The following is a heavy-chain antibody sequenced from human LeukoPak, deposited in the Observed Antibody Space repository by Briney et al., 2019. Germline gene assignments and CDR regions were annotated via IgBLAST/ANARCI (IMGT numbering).Heavy chain of an antibody. D-gene: IGHD6-6*01. CDR2: IWYDGSNK. CDR1: GFTFSSYG. V-gene: IGHV3-33*01. CDR3: ARDRIAARPAGTPLVP. Sequence: GGSLRLSCAASGFTFSSYGMHLVRQAPGKGLEWVAVIWYDGSNKYYADSVKGRFTISRDNSKNTLYLQMNSLRAEDTAVYYCARDRIAARPAGTPLVPWGQGTLVTVSS. J-gene: IGHJ5*02.